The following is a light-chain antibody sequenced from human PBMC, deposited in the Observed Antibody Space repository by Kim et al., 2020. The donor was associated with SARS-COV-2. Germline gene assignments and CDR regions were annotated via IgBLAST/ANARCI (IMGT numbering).Light chain of an antibody. CDR1: SLRSYY. Sequence: SSELTQDPAVSVALGQTVRITCQGDSLRSYYATWYQQKPGQAPILVIYGKNNRPSGIPDRFSGSSSGNTASLTITGTQAGDEADYYCNSRDTNDIVLFGGGTKVTVL. CDR2: GKN. V-gene: IGLV3-19*01. J-gene: IGLJ2*01. CDR3: NSRDTNDIVL.